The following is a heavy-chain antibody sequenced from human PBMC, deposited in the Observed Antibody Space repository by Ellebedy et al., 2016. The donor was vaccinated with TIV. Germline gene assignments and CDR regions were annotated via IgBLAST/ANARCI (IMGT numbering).Heavy chain of an antibody. D-gene: IGHD2-15*01. V-gene: IGHV3-21*01. Sequence: GGSLRLXXAASGFTFSSYSMNWVRQAPGKGLEWVSSISSSSSYIYYADSVKGRFTISRDNAKNSLYLQMNSLRAEDTAVYYCAREDWWRFDPWGQGTLVTVSS. CDR3: AREDWWRFDP. CDR1: GFTFSSYS. CDR2: ISSSSSYI. J-gene: IGHJ5*02.